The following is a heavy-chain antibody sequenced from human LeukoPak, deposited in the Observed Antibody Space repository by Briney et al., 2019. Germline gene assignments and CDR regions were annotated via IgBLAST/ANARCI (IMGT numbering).Heavy chain of an antibody. CDR1: GFTFSNDW. V-gene: IGHV3-7*01. J-gene: IGHJ5*02. D-gene: IGHD5-24*01. CDR2: IKEDGSEK. Sequence: PGGSLRLSCAASGFTFSNDWMSWVRQAPGKGLEWAANIKEDGSEKYYVDSVKGRFTISRDNAKNSLYLQMNSLRAEDTAVYYCARMAGLSWFDPWGQGTLVTVSS. CDR3: ARMAGLSWFDP.